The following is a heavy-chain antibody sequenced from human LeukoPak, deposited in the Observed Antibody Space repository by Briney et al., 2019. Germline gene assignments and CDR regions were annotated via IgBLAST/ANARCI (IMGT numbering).Heavy chain of an antibody. Sequence: PGGSLRLSCAASGFTFSGYSMNWVRQAPGKGLEWVSSVSSTSSYIYYADSVKGRFTISRDNARNSLGLQLNSLRAEDTAVYYCARDSGAYDFWSGYGGYWGQGTLVTVSS. D-gene: IGHD3-3*01. CDR3: ARDSGAYDFWSGYGGY. J-gene: IGHJ4*02. CDR1: GFTFSGYS. CDR2: VSSTSSYI. V-gene: IGHV3-21*01.